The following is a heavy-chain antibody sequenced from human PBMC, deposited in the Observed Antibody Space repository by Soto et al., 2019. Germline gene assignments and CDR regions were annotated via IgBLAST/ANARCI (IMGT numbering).Heavy chain of an antibody. D-gene: IGHD6-13*01. CDR1: GGSISSSSYY. CDR2: IYYSGST. V-gene: IGHV4-39*01. CDR3: ARPAGEQQLVIRYYYGMNV. Sequence: SETLSLTCTVSGGSISSSSYYWGWIRQTTGKGLEWIGSIYYSGSTYYNPSLKSRVTISVDTSKNQFSLMLNSVTTADTAVYYSARPAGEQQLVIRYYYGMNVCGQGTTLTVSS. J-gene: IGHJ6*02.